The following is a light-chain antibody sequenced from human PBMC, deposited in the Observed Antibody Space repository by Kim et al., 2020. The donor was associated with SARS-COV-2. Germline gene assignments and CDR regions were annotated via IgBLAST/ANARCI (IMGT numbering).Light chain of an antibody. V-gene: IGKV1-9*01. CDR2: GAS. CDR1: QGINIY. Sequence: IQLTQSPSSLSAFVGDRVTITCRASQGINIYLAWCQQKSGKAPKLLIYGASTLQSGVPSRFSGSASGTDFTLTISSLQPEDFATYYCQQLNSYPLIFGGGTKVEI. J-gene: IGKJ4*01. CDR3: QQLNSYPLI.